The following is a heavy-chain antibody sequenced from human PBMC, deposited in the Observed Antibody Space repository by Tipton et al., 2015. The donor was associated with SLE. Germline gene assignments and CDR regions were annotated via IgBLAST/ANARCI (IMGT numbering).Heavy chain of an antibody. J-gene: IGHJ4*02. CDR2: ISWNSGSI. Sequence: SLRLSCAASGFTFDDYAMHWVRQAPGKGLEWVSGISWNSGSIGYADSVKGRFTISRDNSKNTLYLQMNSLRAEDTAVYYCAKEGGRGSYYDYWGQGTLVTVSS. V-gene: IGHV3-9*01. CDR3: AKEGGRGSYYDY. CDR1: GFTFDDYA. D-gene: IGHD2-15*01.